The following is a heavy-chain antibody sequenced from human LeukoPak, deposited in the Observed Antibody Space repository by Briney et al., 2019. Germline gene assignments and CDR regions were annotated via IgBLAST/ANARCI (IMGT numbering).Heavy chain of an antibody. Sequence: VKVSCKASGYTFTGYYMHWVRQAPGQGLEWMGWINPNSGGTNYAQKFQGRVTMTRDTSISTAYMELSRLGSDDTAVYYCARARPKGQRNSSGWIDYWGQGTLVTVSS. CDR2: INPNSGGT. V-gene: IGHV1-2*02. D-gene: IGHD6-19*01. CDR1: GYTFTGYY. J-gene: IGHJ4*02. CDR3: ARARPKGQRNSSGWIDY.